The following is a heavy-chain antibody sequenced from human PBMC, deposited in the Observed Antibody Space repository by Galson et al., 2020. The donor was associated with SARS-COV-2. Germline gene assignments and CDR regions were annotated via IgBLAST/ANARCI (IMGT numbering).Heavy chain of an antibody. Sequence: ASVKVSCKASGYTFTGYYMHWVRQAPGQGLEWMGSINPNSGGTNYAQKFQGRVTMTRDTSISTAYIELSRLRSDDTAVYYCTLGSSSAALEWDAFDIWGQGTMVTVSS. CDR2: INPNSGGT. CDR3: TLGSSSAALEWDAFDI. CDR1: GYTFTGYY. J-gene: IGHJ3*02. D-gene: IGHD6-6*01. V-gene: IGHV1-2*02.